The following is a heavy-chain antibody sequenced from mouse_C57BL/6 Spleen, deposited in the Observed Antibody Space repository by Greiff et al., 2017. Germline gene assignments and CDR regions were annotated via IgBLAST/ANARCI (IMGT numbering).Heavy chain of an antibody. CDR1: GYTFTSYW. Sequence: QVQLQQPGAELVMPGASVKLSCKASGYTFTSYWMHWVKQRPGQGLEWIGEIDPSDSYTNYNQKFKGKSTLTVDKSSSTAYMQLSSRTSEDSAVYYCARKRSTTVVGYFDVWGTGTTVTVSS. CDR3: ARKRSTTVVGYFDV. V-gene: IGHV1-69*01. D-gene: IGHD1-1*01. J-gene: IGHJ1*03. CDR2: IDPSDSYT.